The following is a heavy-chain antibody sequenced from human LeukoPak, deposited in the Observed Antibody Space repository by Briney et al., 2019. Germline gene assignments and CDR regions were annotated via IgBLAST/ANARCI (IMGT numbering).Heavy chain of an antibody. V-gene: IGHV4-38-2*02. Sequence: TSETLSLTCTVSGYSISSGYYWGWIRQPPGKGLKWIGSIYHSGSTYYNPSLKSQLTISLDTSKNQFSLKLSSVTAADTAVYYCARGSSTSYYYFDYWGQGTLVTVSS. J-gene: IGHJ4*02. CDR2: IYHSGST. D-gene: IGHD2-2*01. CDR1: GYSISSGYY. CDR3: ARGSSTSYYYFDY.